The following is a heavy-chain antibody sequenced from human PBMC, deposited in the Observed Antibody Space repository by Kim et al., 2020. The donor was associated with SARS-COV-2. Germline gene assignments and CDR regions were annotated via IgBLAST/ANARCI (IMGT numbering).Heavy chain of an antibody. Sequence: SETLSLTCTVSGGSLSSYYWSWIRQSPGKGLEWIGYIYYNGRTTNYNPSLKSRVTILVDTSKNQFSLKLASVTAADTAVYYCARVGDWNDLVYWGQGILVTVSS. CDR3: ARVGDWNDLVY. J-gene: IGHJ4*02. CDR2: IYYNGRTT. D-gene: IGHD1-1*01. CDR1: GGSLSSYY. V-gene: IGHV4-59*01.